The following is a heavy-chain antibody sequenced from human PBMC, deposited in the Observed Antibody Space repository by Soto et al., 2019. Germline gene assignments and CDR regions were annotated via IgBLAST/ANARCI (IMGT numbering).Heavy chain of an antibody. D-gene: IGHD6-6*01. V-gene: IGHV3-23*01. Sequence: EVQLLESGGGLVQPGGSLRLSCAASGFTFSSYAMSWVRQAPGKGLEWVSAISGSGGSTYYADSVKGRFTISRDNSKHTLYLQMNSLRAEDTAVYYCASPTYSSSSSYYYYGMDVCGQGTTVTVSS. CDR2: ISGSGGST. CDR1: GFTFSSYA. J-gene: IGHJ6*02. CDR3: ASPTYSSSSSYYYYGMDV.